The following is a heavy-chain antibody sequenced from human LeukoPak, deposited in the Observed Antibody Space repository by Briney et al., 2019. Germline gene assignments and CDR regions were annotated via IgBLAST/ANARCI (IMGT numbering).Heavy chain of an antibody. CDR1: GGSISSYY. CDR2: IYYSGST. Sequence: SETLSLTCTVSGGSISSYYWSWIRQPPGKGLEWIGYIYYSGSTNYNPPLKSRVTISVDTSKNQFSLKLSSVTAADTAVYYCARGDTTTVVDYWGQGTLVTVSS. D-gene: IGHD4-23*01. CDR3: ARGDTTTVVDY. V-gene: IGHV4-59*01. J-gene: IGHJ4*02.